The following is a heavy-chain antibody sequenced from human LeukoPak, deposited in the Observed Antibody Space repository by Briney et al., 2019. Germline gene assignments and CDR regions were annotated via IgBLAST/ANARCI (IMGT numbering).Heavy chain of an antibody. CDR1: GFTFSSYG. CDR3: AISRDGYNLFYFDY. D-gene: IGHD5-24*01. Sequence: GGSLRLSCAASGFTFSSYGMHWVRQAPGKGLEWVAFIRYDGSNKYYADSVKGRFTLSRDNSKNTLYLQMNSLRAEDTAVYYCAISRDGYNLFYFDYWGQGTLVTVSS. CDR2: IRYDGSNK. V-gene: IGHV3-30*02. J-gene: IGHJ4*02.